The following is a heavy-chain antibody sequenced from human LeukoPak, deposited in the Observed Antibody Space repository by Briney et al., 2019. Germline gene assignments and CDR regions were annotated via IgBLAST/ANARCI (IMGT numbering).Heavy chain of an antibody. CDR2: IKQDGSDK. CDR3: ARGGSGSYSTFFDY. V-gene: IGHV3-7*03. CDR1: GFTFSTYW. D-gene: IGHD3-10*01. Sequence: GGSLRLSCAASGFTFSTYWMSWVRQAPGKGLEWVANIKQDGSDKYYADSVKGRVTISRDNAENSLYLQTNSLRAEDAAVYYCARGGSGSYSTFFDYWGQGALVTVSS. J-gene: IGHJ4*02.